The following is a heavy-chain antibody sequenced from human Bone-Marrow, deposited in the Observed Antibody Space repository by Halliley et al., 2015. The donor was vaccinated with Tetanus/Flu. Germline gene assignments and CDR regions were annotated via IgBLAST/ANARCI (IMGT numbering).Heavy chain of an antibody. D-gene: IGHD3-3*01. V-gene: IGHV4-34*01. CDR2: NHSGSP. J-gene: IGHJ2*01. Sequence: NHSGSPSYNPSLKSRFTISVDRSKNQFSLNRGSVTAADTAVYYCARVAFFGVVTMPNYWYFDLWGRGTLVTVSS. CDR3: ARVAFFGVVTMPNYWYFDL.